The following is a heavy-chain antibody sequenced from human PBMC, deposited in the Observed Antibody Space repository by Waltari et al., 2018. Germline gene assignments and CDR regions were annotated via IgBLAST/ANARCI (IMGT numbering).Heavy chain of an antibody. CDR1: GFTFSSYA. V-gene: IGHV3-23*01. D-gene: IGHD3-10*01. Sequence: EVQLLESGGGLVQPGGSLRLSCAASGFTFSSYAMSWVRQAPGQGLEWISAMSGSGGSTYYADPVKGLFTIARDNSKNTLYLQMNSRRAEDTAVYYCATPGWSSGGYYNDQDYWGQGTLVTVSS. CDR2: MSGSGGST. J-gene: IGHJ4*02. CDR3: ATPGWSSGGYYNDQDY.